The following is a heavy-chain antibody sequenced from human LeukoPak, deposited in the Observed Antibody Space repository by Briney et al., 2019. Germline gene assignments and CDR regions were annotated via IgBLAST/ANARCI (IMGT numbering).Heavy chain of an antibody. D-gene: IGHD3-10*01. CDR3: ARDHVVWFGGHGGGFDY. J-gene: IGHJ4*02. CDR2: ISSSSSYI. V-gene: IGHV3-21*01. Sequence: GGSLRLSCAASGFTFSSYSMNWVRQAPGKGLEWVSSISSSSSYIYYADSVKGRFTISRDNAKNSLYLQMNSLRAEDTAVYYCARDHVVWFGGHGGGFDYWGQGTLVTVSS. CDR1: GFTFSSYS.